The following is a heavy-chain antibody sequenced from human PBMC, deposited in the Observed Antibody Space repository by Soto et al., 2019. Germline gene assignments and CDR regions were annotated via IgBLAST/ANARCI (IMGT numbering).Heavy chain of an antibody. CDR2: ISSSGSTI. J-gene: IGHJ5*02. Sequence: TGGSLRLSCAASGFTFSSYEMNWVRQAPGKGLEWVSYISSSGSTIYYADSVKGRFTISRDNAKNSLYLQMNSLRAEDTAVYYCAPNSGYDYNWFDPWGQGTLVTVSS. D-gene: IGHD5-12*01. V-gene: IGHV3-48*03. CDR3: APNSGYDYNWFDP. CDR1: GFTFSSYE.